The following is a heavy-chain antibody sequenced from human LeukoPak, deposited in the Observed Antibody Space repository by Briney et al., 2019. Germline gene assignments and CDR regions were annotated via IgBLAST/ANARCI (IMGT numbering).Heavy chain of an antibody. CDR3: AKEPREYCSSTSCPNWIDP. CDR1: GFTFSSYA. V-gene: IGHV3-23*01. Sequence: GGSLRLSCAASGFTFSSYAMSWVRQAPGKGLEWVSALSASGGTTYYADSVKGRFTISRDNSKNTLYLQMSSLRAEGTAIYYCAKEPREYCSSTSCPNWIDPWGQGTLVTVSS. CDR2: LSASGGTT. J-gene: IGHJ5*02. D-gene: IGHD2-2*01.